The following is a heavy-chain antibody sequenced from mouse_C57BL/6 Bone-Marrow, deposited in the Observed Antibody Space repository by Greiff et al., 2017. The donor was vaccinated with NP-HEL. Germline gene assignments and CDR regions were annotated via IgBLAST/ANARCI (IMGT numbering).Heavy chain of an antibody. CDR2: INSDGGST. Sequence: VKVVESGGGLVQPGESLKLSCESNEYEFPSHDMSWFRKTPEKRLELVAAINSDGGSTYYPDTMERRFIISRDNTKKTLYLQMSSLRSEDTALYYCARLRAGYWYFDVWGTGTTVTVSS. D-gene: IGHD3-1*01. CDR1: EYEFPSHD. V-gene: IGHV5-2*01. CDR3: ARLRAGYWYFDV. J-gene: IGHJ1*03.